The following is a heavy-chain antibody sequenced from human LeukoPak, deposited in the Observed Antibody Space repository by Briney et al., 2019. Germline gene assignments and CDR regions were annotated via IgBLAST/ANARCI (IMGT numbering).Heavy chain of an antibody. V-gene: IGHV4-30-4*08. D-gene: IGHD6-13*01. Sequence: PSQTLSLTCTVSGGSISSGDYYWSWIRQPPGKGLEWIGYIYYSGSTYYNPSLNSRVTLSVHTYKNQFSLKLSSVTAADTAVYYCARDGRYSSSWYYMDVWGKGTTVTVSS. CDR1: GGSISSGDYY. CDR2: IYYSGST. J-gene: IGHJ6*03. CDR3: ARDGRYSSSWYYMDV.